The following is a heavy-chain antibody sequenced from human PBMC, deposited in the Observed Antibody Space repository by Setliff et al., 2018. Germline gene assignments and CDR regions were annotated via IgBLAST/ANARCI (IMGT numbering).Heavy chain of an antibody. CDR3: VREGVDRRSSTDYRYYMDV. CDR1: GATFSSHG. J-gene: IGHJ6*03. V-gene: IGHV1-69*05. CDR2: TIPMFGTT. Sequence: GASVKVSCKASGATFSSHGISWVRQAPGQGLEWMGGTIPMFGTTEYAHKFQGRLTIITDESTNTAFMQLSSLRSDDTAVYYCVREGVDRRSSTDYRYYMDVWGKGTTVTVSS. D-gene: IGHD6-6*01.